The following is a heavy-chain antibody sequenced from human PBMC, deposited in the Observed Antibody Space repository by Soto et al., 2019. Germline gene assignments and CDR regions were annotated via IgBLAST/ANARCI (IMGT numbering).Heavy chain of an antibody. V-gene: IGHV1-69*13. Sequence: SVKVSCKASGGTFSSYAISWVRQAPGQGLEWMGGIIPIFGTANYAQKFQGRVTITADESTSTAYMELSSLRSEDTAVYYCARGYCSGGSCYSYYYYYGMDVWGQGTTVTVS. CDR3: ARGYCSGGSCYSYYYYYGMDV. CDR1: GGTFSSYA. J-gene: IGHJ6*02. CDR2: IIPIFGTA. D-gene: IGHD2-15*01.